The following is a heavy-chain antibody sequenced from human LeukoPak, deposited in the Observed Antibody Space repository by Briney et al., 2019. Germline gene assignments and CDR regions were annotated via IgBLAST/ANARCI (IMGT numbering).Heavy chain of an antibody. CDR2: ISAYNGDT. CDR1: GNTFTGKY. V-gene: IGHV1-18*01. D-gene: IGHD6-19*01. Sequence: ASVKVSCKASGNTFTGKYMHWVRQAPGQGPEWMGWISAYNGDTNYAQKFKGRVTMTTDTSTRTAYMELRSLRSDDTAVYYCARDPSNTSGRYIYFDYWGQGTLVTVSS. CDR3: ARDPSNTSGRYIYFDY. J-gene: IGHJ4*02.